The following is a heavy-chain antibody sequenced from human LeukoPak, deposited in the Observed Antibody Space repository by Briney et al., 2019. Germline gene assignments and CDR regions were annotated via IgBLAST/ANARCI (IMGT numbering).Heavy chain of an antibody. V-gene: IGHV3-48*03. CDR3: ASRPPPSRGPYDY. CDR2: ISSSGGTI. J-gene: IGHJ4*02. D-gene: IGHD3-10*01. Sequence: QPGGSLRLSCAASGFTFSSYAMSWVRQAPGKGLECVSYISSSGGTIYYADSVKGRFTISRDNAKNSLYLQMHSLRAEDTAVYYCASRPPPSRGPYDYWGQGTLVTVSS. CDR1: GFTFSSYA.